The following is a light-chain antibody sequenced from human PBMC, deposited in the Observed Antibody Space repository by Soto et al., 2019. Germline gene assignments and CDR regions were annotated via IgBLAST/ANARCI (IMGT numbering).Light chain of an antibody. CDR3: FSFTPTNTHV. CDR1: SSDIGAYDY. Sequence: QSALTQPASLSGSPGQSITISCTGTSSDIGAYDYVSWFQQHPGKAPKLMISEVNNRPSGVSNRFSGSKSGNTAYLTISGLQVENEAEYFCFSFTPTNTHVFGTGTKVTVL. CDR2: EVN. J-gene: IGLJ1*01. V-gene: IGLV2-14*01.